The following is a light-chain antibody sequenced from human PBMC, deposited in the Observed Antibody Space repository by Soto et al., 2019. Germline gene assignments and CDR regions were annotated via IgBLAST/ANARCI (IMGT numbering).Light chain of an antibody. CDR1: QSLLDNDGETY. Sequence: DIVMTQTPPSLSVTPGQPATMSCKSSQSLLDNDGETYLYWYLQRPGQPPDLLIYEVSKRFSGGPDRFSGSGSGTDFTLKISRVEAEDVGVYFCMHSIQLPWTFGQGTKLEI. CDR3: MHSIQLPWT. J-gene: IGKJ1*01. CDR2: EVS. V-gene: IGKV2D-29*01.